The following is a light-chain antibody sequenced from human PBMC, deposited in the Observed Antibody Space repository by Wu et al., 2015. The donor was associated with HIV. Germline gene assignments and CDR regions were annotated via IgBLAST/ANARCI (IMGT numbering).Light chain of an antibody. CDR2: AAS. CDR3: QYYGNSPCT. CDR1: QSVSGDY. Sequence: IVLTQSPGTLSLSPGERATLSCRASQSVSGDYIAWYRQLPGQAPRLLFYAASSRAIGTPDRFSGRGSGTDFTLTISRLEPEDFAMYYCQYYGNSPCTFGQGTKVEIK. V-gene: IGKV3-20*01. J-gene: IGKJ1*01.